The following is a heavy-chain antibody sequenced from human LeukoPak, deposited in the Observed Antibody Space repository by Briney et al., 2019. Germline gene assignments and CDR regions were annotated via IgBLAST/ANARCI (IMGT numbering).Heavy chain of an antibody. V-gene: IGHV5-51*01. CDR2: IYPGDSGT. Sequence: PRESLKISCKASGYTFTNYWIGWVRQMPGKGLEWMGIIYPGDSGTRYSPSFRGQVIISADESIRTAYLQWTSLKASDTAMYYCARHTGEGSHFQHWGQGSLVTVSS. J-gene: IGHJ1*01. CDR1: GYTFTNYW. CDR3: ARHTGEGSHFQH. D-gene: IGHD3-16*01.